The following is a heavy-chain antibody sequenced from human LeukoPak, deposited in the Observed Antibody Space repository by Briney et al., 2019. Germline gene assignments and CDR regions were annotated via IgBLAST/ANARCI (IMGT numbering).Heavy chain of an antibody. Sequence: PGGSLRLSCAASGFTFSSYWMSWVRQAPGKGLEWVANIKQDGSEKYYVDSVKGRFTISRDNAKNSLYLQMSSLRADDTAVYYCARDGRGYCRGDCFLSWFDPWGQRTLVTVSS. D-gene: IGHD2-21*02. CDR1: GFTFSSYW. CDR2: IKQDGSEK. CDR3: ARDGRGYCRGDCFLSWFDP. J-gene: IGHJ5*02. V-gene: IGHV3-7*01.